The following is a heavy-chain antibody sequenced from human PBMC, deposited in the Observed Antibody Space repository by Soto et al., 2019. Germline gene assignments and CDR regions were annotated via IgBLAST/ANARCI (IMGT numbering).Heavy chain of an antibody. CDR1: GFTFSSYG. D-gene: IGHD1-26*01. J-gene: IGHJ4*02. Sequence: QVQLVESGGGVVQPGRSLRLSCVASGFTFSSYGMHWVRQAPGKGLEWVAIISYDGSNTYYADSVKGRFTISRDNSKNTXDXXMHSLRADETSVYYCAKDGGVSGSYYISSSYYFDYWCQGTLVTVSS. V-gene: IGHV3-30*18. CDR2: ISYDGSNT. CDR3: AKDGGVSGSYYISSSYYFDY.